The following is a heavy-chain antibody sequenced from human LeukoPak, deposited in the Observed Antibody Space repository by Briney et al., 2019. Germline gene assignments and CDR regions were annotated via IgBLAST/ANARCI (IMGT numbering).Heavy chain of an antibody. CDR3: ARDWHRVGDGDFDY. CDR2: INAGNGNT. V-gene: IGHV1-3*01. CDR1: GYTFTTYA. Sequence: GASVKVSCKASGYTFTTYAMHWVRQAPGQRLEWMGWINAGNGNTKYSQKFQGRVTITRDTSASTAYMELSSLRSEDTAMYYCARDWHRVGDGDFDYWGQGTLVTVSS. J-gene: IGHJ4*02. D-gene: IGHD3-10*01.